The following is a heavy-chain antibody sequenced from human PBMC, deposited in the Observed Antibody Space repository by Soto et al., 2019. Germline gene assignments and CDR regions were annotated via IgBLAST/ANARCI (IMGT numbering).Heavy chain of an antibody. V-gene: IGHV3-73*01. CDR2: IRSKANIYAT. Sequence: GGSLRLSCAASGFTFSGSAMHWVRQASGKGLEWVGRIRSKANIYATAYAASVKGRFTISRDDSKNTAYLQMNSLKTEDTAVYYCTRHGLYDSSGYDYYYGMDVWGQGTTVTVYS. CDR1: GFTFSGSA. J-gene: IGHJ6*02. CDR3: TRHGLYDSSGYDYYYGMDV. D-gene: IGHD3-22*01.